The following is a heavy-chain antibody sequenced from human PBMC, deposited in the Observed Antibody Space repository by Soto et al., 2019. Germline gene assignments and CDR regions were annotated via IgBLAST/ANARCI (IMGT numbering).Heavy chain of an antibody. D-gene: IGHD2-15*01. CDR2: ISGHNGNT. CDR1: GYTFINND. V-gene: IGHV1-18*01. CDR3: ARDTAVAFDY. J-gene: IGHJ4*02. Sequence: QVQLVQSGAEVKKPGASVKVSCKASGYTFINNDFSWVRQAPGQGLEWMGWISGHNGNTKYAQKFQGRVTVTTDTSTTTAYMDLRSLRSDDTAVYYCARDTAVAFDYWGQGTLVTVSS.